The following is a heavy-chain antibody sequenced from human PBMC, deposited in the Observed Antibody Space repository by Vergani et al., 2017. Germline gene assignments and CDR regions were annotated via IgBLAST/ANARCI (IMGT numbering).Heavy chain of an antibody. J-gene: IGHJ5*02. CDR3: ATRRGQNGHYNWFDP. Sequence: QVQLQESGPGLVKPSETLSLTCTVPGGSVSSGSYYWSWIRQPPGKGLEWIGYIYYSGRTNYNPSLKSRGTISVDTSKNQFSLKLSFVTAADTAVHYCATRRGQNGHYNWFDPWGQGTLVTVSS. D-gene: IGHD3-10*01. CDR2: IYYSGRT. CDR1: GGSVSSGSYY. V-gene: IGHV4-61*01.